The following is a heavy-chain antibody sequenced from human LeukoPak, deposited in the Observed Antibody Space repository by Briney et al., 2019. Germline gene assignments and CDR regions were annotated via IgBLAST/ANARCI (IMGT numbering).Heavy chain of an antibody. Sequence: SETLSLTCTVSGGSISSGSYYWSWIRQPAGKGLEWIGRIYTSGSTNYNPSLKSRVTISVDTSKNRFSLKLSSVTAADTAVYYCARDRGGDLNAFDIWGQGTMVTVSS. CDR3: ARDRGGDLNAFDI. D-gene: IGHD2-21*02. CDR1: GGSISSGSYY. J-gene: IGHJ3*02. V-gene: IGHV4-61*02. CDR2: IYTSGST.